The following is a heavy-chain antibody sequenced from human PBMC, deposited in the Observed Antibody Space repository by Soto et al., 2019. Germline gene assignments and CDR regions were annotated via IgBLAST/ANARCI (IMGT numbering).Heavy chain of an antibody. CDR1: GFTFSDYS. Sequence: GGSLRLSCAASGFTFSDYSMGWVRQSPGKGLEGVANIKQDGGEEDYVDSVRGRLTISRDNAKNSLFLQMNSLRAEDTAVYYCARIYYTSRGPTKYRAFDFWGQGTMVTVSS. CDR2: IKQDGGEE. D-gene: IGHD3-22*01. J-gene: IGHJ3*01. CDR3: ARIYYTSRGPTKYRAFDF. V-gene: IGHV3-7*01.